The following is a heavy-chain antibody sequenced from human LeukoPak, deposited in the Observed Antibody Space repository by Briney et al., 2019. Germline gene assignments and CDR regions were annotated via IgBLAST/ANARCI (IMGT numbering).Heavy chain of an antibody. V-gene: IGHV4-59*11. CDR3: ARQRGAVSY. D-gene: IGHD1-26*01. J-gene: IGHJ4*02. Sequence: SETLSLTCTVSGGSISSHYWSWIRQPPGKGLEWIGYIYYSGSTNYNPSLKSRVTISVDTSKNQFSLKLSSVTAADTAVYYCARQRGAVSYWGQGTLVTVSS. CDR2: IYYSGST. CDR1: GGSISSHY.